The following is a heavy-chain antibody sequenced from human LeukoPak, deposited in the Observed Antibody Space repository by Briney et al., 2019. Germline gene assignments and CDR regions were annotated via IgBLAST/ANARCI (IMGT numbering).Heavy chain of an antibody. CDR2: ISSSSNYK. J-gene: IGHJ4*02. CDR1: GFTFSSYS. Sequence: GGSLRLSCAASGFTFSSYSMNWVRQAPGKGLEWVSSISSSSNYKYYADSVKGRFTISRDNAKNSLYLQMNSLRAEDTALYYCASSRYDSSGYYGIIGYWGQGTLVTVS. V-gene: IGHV3-21*01. CDR3: ASSRYDSSGYYGIIGY. D-gene: IGHD3-22*01.